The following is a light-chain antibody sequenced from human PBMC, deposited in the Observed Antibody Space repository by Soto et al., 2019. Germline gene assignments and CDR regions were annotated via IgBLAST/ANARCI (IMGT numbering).Light chain of an antibody. J-gene: IGLJ1*01. CDR2: EVS. V-gene: IGLV2-8*01. CDR1: SSDVGGYNY. Sequence: QSALTQPPSASGSPGQSVTISCTGTSSDVGGYNYVSWYQQHPGKAPKLMIYEVSKWPSGVPDRFSGSKSGNTASLTVSGLQAEDEADYYCSSYAGSNTAYVFGTGTKLTVL. CDR3: SSYAGSNTAYV.